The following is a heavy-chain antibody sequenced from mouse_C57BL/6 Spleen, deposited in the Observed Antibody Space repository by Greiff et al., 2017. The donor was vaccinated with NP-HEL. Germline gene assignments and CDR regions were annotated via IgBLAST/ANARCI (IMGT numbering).Heavy chain of an antibody. CDR2: ISYDGSN. V-gene: IGHV3-6*01. J-gene: IGHJ2*01. Sequence: VQLKESGPGLVKPSQSLSLTCSVTGYSITSGYYWNWIRQVPGNKLEWMGYISYDGSNNYNPSLKNRISITRDTSKNKFFLKLNSVTTEDTATYYCARDRGGGRRNYFDYWGQGTTLTVSS. CDR1: GYSITSGYY. CDR3: ARDRGGGRRNYFDY. D-gene: IGHD1-1*02.